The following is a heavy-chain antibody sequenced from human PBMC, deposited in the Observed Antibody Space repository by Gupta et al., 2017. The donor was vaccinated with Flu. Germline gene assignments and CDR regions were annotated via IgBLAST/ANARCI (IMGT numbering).Heavy chain of an antibody. D-gene: IGHD6-19*01. CDR1: GGSISSYY. Sequence: QVQLQESGPGLVKPSETLSLTCTVSGGSISSYYWSWIRQPPGKGLEWIGYIYDSGSTNYKTYIKSRINRSLDTSRSQLSLKLSAGTAADTAVYYWARLSIEVAYVAAPGRSRGDGFDTGGQGTMVTVCS. CDR2: IYDSGST. J-gene: IGHJ5*02. CDR3: ARLSIEVAYVAAPGRSRGDGFDT. V-gene: IGHV4-59*08.